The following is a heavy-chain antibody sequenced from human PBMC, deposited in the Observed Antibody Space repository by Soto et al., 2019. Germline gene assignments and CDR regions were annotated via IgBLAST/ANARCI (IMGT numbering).Heavy chain of an antibody. CDR3: ARAPIRNCSSTSCYTFDI. Sequence: GASVKVSCKASGYTFTSYDINWVRQATGQGLEWMGWMNPNSGNTGYAQKFQGRVTMTRNTSISTAYMELSSLRSEDTAVYYCARAPIRNCSSTSCYTFDIGGQGKMVTVSS. CDR1: GYTFTSYD. J-gene: IGHJ3*02. CDR2: MNPNSGNT. V-gene: IGHV1-8*01. D-gene: IGHD2-2*02.